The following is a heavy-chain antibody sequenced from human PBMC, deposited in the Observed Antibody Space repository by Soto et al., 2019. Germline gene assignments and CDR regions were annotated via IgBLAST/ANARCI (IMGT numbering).Heavy chain of an antibody. CDR3: AKAPRATVLMRQYGMDV. V-gene: IGHV3-23*01. CDR2: ISGSGGST. J-gene: IGHJ6*02. CDR1: GFTFSSYA. D-gene: IGHD2-8*01. Sequence: PGGSLRLSCAASGFTFSSYAMSWVRQAPGKGLEWVSAISGSGGSTYYADSVKGRFTISRDNSKNTLYLQMNSLRAEDTAVYYCAKAPRATVLMRQYGMDVWGHGTTLTVSS.